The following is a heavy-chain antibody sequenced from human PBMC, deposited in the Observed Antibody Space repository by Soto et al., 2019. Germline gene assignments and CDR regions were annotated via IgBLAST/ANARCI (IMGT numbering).Heavy chain of an antibody. CDR1: GFAFGSHG. CDR3: ARERADIVVAPVATSGMDV. V-gene: IGHV3-30*03. CDR2: ISHDGQNQ. Sequence: PGGSLRLSCRVSGFAFGSHGMHWVRQVSGKGLEWVAVISHDGQNQYYRDSVKGRFTISRDNSKNSLYLEVNSLRVEDTAVYHCARERADIVVAPVATSGMDVWGQGTAVTVSS. J-gene: IGHJ6*02. D-gene: IGHD2-21*01.